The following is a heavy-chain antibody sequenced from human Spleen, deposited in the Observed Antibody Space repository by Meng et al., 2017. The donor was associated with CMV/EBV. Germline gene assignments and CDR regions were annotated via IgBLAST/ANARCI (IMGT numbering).Heavy chain of an antibody. V-gene: IGHV3-30*02. CDR1: GFTFSGYG. J-gene: IGHJ4*02. D-gene: IGHD2-2*01. Sequence: GGSLRLSCAASGFTFSGYGMHWVRQPPGKGLEWVAAIQNDGSRQYYEDSVKGRFTISRDNSKNTLYLQMNSLRAEDTAVYYCAKDQYCSSTSCTYYFDYWGQGTLVTVSS. CDR2: IQNDGSRQ. CDR3: AKDQYCSSTSCTYYFDY.